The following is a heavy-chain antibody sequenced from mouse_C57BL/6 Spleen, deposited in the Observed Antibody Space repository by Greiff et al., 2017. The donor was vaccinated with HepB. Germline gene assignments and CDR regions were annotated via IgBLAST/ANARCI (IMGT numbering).Heavy chain of an antibody. CDR3: ARISNYEGEYYFDY. CDR2: IDPEDGET. Sequence: EVKLVESGAELVKPGASVKLSCTASGFNIKDYYMHWVKQRTEQGLEWIGRIDPEDGETKYAPKFQGKATITADTSSNTAYLQLSSLTSEDTAVYYCARISNYEGEYYFDYWGQGTTLTVSS. V-gene: IGHV14-2*01. D-gene: IGHD2-5*01. J-gene: IGHJ2*01. CDR1: GFNIKDYY.